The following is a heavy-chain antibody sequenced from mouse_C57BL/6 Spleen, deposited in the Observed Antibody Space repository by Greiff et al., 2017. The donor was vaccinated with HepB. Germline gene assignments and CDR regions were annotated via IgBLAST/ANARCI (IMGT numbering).Heavy chain of an antibody. CDR1: GYTFTSYG. D-gene: IGHD2-2*01. CDR2: IYPRSGNT. J-gene: IGHJ3*01. Sequence: VQLQQSGAELARPGASVKLSCKASGYTFTSYGISWVKQRTGQGLEWIGEIYPRSGNTYYNEKFKGKATLTADKSSSTAYMELRSLTSEDSAVYFCARSGYDLAWFAYWGQGTLVTVSA. V-gene: IGHV1-81*01. CDR3: ARSGYDLAWFAY.